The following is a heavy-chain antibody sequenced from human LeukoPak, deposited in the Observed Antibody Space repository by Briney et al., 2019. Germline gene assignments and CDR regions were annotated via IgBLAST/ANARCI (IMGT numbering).Heavy chain of an antibody. CDR1: GFTFSGSA. J-gene: IGHJ4*02. V-gene: IGHV3-73*01. Sequence: PGGSLRLXCAASGFTFSGSAMHWVRQASGKGLEWVGRIRSKANSYATAYAASVKGRFTISRDDSKNTAYLQMNGLKTEDTAVYYCTPLTEGWLQRAFDYWGQGTLVTVSS. CDR3: TPLTEGWLQRAFDY. CDR2: IRSKANSYAT. D-gene: IGHD5-24*01.